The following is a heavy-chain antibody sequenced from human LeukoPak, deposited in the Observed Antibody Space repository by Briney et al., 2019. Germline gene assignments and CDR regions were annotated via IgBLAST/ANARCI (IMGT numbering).Heavy chain of an antibody. CDR1: GGSISSYY. V-gene: IGHV4-4*07. CDR2: IYTSGST. CDR3: ARAGVGYDYVWGSYRWIDY. D-gene: IGHD3-16*02. J-gene: IGHJ4*02. Sequence: PSETLSLTCTVSGGSISSYYWSWIRQPAGKGLEWIGRIYTSGSTNYNPSHKSRVTISVDTSKNQFSLKLSSVTAADTAVYYCARAGVGYDYVWGSYRWIDYWGQGALVTVSS.